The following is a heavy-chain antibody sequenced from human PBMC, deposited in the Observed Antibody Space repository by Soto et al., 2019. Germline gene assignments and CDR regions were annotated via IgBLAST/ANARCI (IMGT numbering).Heavy chain of an antibody. CDR1: GGTFSSYA. CDR2: IIPILGTA. J-gene: IGHJ5*02. V-gene: IGHV1-69*13. CDR3: AGAAAAGPNWFDP. D-gene: IGHD6-13*01. Sequence: GASVKVSCKASGGTFSSYAISWVRQAPGQGLEWMGGIIPILGTANYAQKFQGRVTITADESTSTAYMELSSLRSEDTAVYYCAGAAAAGPNWFDPWGHGTLVTVSS.